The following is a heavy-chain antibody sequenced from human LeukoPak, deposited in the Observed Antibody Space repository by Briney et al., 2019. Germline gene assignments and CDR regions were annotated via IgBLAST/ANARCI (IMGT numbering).Heavy chain of an antibody. V-gene: IGHV3-48*01. J-gene: IGHJ4*02. CDR2: ISSSSSTI. CDR3: ASEITGTTDY. D-gene: IGHD1-7*01. Sequence: PGGSLRLSCAASGFTFSSYSMNWVRQAPGKGLEWVSYISSSSSTIYYADSVKGRFTISRDNAKNSLYLQMNSLRAEDTAVYYCASEITGTTDYWGQGTLVTVSS. CDR1: GFTFSSYS.